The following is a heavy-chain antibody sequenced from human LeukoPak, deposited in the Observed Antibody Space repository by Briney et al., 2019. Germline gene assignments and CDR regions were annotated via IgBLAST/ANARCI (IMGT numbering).Heavy chain of an antibody. CDR2: IYYSGST. CDR1: GGSINSYY. D-gene: IGHD5-18*01. V-gene: IGHV4-59*01. Sequence: SETLSLTCTVSGGSINSYYWSWIRQPPGKGLEWIGYIYYSGSTNYNPSLKSRVTISVDTSKNQFSLRLSSVTAADTAVYYCARDRDTAVDYWGQGTLVTVSS. J-gene: IGHJ4*02. CDR3: ARDRDTAVDY.